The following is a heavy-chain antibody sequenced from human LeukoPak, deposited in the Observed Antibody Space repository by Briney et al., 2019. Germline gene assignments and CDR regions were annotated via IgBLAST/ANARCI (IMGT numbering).Heavy chain of an antibody. CDR1: GGTFNSYA. Sequence: SVKVSCKASGGTFNSYAISWVRQAPGQGLEWMGGIIPMFETANYAQKFQGRVTITADEFTTTVYMELSSLRSEDTAEYYCARDGERGELSLYMDYWGQGTLVTVSS. V-gene: IGHV1-69*13. CDR2: IIPMFETA. J-gene: IGHJ4*02. CDR3: ARDGERGELSLYMDY. D-gene: IGHD3-16*02.